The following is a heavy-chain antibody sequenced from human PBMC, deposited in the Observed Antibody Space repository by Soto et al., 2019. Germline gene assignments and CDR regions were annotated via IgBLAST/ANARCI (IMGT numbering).Heavy chain of an antibody. CDR3: ARDPFITGTTHGVVYGMAV. J-gene: IGHJ6*02. CDR1: GFTFSSYG. V-gene: IGHV3-33*01. D-gene: IGHD1-7*01. Sequence: PGGSLRLSCAASGFTFSSYGMHWVRQAPGKGLEWVAVIWYDGSNKYYADSVKGRFTISRDNSKNTLYLQMNSLRAEDTAVYYCARDPFITGTTHGVVYGMAVWGQGTTVTVSS. CDR2: IWYDGSNK.